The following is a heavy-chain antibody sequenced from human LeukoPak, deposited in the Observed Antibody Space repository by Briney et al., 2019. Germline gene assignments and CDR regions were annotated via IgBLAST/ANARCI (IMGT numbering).Heavy chain of an antibody. CDR1: GFIFSDYY. D-gene: IGHD1-7*01. CDR2: ITSSGSST. V-gene: IGHV3-11*04. CDR3: AKDPGSWNYLSYYFDY. J-gene: IGHJ4*02. Sequence: GGSLRLSCAASGFIFSDYYMTWIRQAPGKGLEWVSYITSSGSSTYYADSVKGRFTISRDNSKNTLYLQMNSLRAEDTAVYYCAKDPGSWNYLSYYFDYWGQGTLVTVSS.